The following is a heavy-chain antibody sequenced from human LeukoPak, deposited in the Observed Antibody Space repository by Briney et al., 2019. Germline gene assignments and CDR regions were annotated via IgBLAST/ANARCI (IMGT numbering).Heavy chain of an antibody. J-gene: IGHJ6*04. Sequence: SETLSLTCAVYGGSFSGYYWSWIRQPPGKGLEWIGEINHSGGTNYNPSLKSRVTISVDTSKNQFSLKLSSVTAADTAVYYCARGSAFIVVVPAATRAMGMDVWGKGTTVTVSS. V-gene: IGHV4-34*01. CDR3: ARGSAFIVVVPAATRAMGMDV. CDR1: GGSFSGYY. CDR2: INHSGGT. D-gene: IGHD2-2*01.